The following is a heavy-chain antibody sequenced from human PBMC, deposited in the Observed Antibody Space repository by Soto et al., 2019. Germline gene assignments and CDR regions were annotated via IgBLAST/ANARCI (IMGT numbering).Heavy chain of an antibody. CDR1: VGSISSGDYY. Sequence: SETLCFTCTFSVGSISSGDYYWSWIRQPPGKGLEWIGYIYYTGSTYYNPSLKSRVTISVDTSKNQFSLKLSSVTAADTAVYYCARGQRWLPFGAPGSHWGHGTMVTVSS. D-gene: IGHD5-12*01. V-gene: IGHV4-30-4*01. CDR3: ARGQRWLPFGAPGSH. CDR2: IYYTGST. J-gene: IGHJ4*01.